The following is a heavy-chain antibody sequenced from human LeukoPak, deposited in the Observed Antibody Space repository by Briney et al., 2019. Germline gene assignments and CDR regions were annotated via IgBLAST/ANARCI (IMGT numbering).Heavy chain of an antibody. V-gene: IGHV5-51*01. CDR3: ARWRSSWYFDL. J-gene: IGHJ2*01. D-gene: IGHD6-13*01. CDR1: GYTITSYW. CDR2: IYPGDSDS. Sequence: GDSLKISCKGSGYTITSYWIGWGRQVPGKGLEWMGIIYPGDSDSRYSPSFQGQVTLSADRSISTAYLQWSTLKASDTAIYYCARWRSSWYFDLWGRGTLVSVSS.